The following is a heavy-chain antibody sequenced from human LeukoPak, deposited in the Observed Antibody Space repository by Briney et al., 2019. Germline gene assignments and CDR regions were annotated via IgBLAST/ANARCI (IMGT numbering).Heavy chain of an antibody. CDR1: GFTFSDYY. J-gene: IGHJ6*02. V-gene: IGHV3-11*01. CDR2: ISSSGSTI. D-gene: IGHD4-17*01. Sequence: GGSLRLSCAASGFTFSDYYMSWIRQAPGKGLEWVSYISSSGSTIYYADSVKGRFTISRDNAKNSLYLQMNSLRAEDTAVYYCARGPRTVLYGDHDGARYYYYGMDVWGQGTTVTVSS. CDR3: ARGPRTVLYGDHDGARYYYYGMDV.